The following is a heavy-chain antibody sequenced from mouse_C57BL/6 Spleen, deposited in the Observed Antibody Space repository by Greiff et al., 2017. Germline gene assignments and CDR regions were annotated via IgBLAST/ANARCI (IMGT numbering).Heavy chain of an antibody. CDR3: ARGLGLRYAMDY. J-gene: IGHJ4*01. Sequence: EVMLVESGGGLVQPGGSLKLSCAASGFTFSDYYMYWVRQTPEKRLEWVAYISNGGGSTYYPDTVQGRFTISRDNAKNTLYLQMSRLKSEDTAMYYCARGLGLRYAMDYWGQGTSVTVSS. V-gene: IGHV5-12*01. D-gene: IGHD4-1*01. CDR2: ISNGGGST. CDR1: GFTFSDYY.